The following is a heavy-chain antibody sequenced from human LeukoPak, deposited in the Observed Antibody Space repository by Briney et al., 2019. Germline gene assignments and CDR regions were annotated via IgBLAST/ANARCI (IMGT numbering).Heavy chain of an antibody. CDR2: IIPIFGTA. Sequence: GASVKVSCKASGGTFSSYAISWVRQAPGQGLEWMGRIIPIFGTANYAQKFQGRVTITTDESTSTAYMELSSLRSEDTAVYYCARDLLLSYDKVEYFQHRGQGTLVTVSS. J-gene: IGHJ1*01. CDR1: GGTFSSYA. CDR3: ARDLLLSYDKVEYFQH. V-gene: IGHV1-69*05. D-gene: IGHD3-22*01.